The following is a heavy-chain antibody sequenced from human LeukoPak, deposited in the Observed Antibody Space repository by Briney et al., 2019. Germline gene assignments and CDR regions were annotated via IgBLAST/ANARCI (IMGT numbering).Heavy chain of an antibody. CDR3: AGDLTISLPGY. CDR2: LNPNSGNT. J-gene: IGHJ4*02. CDR1: GYTFTSFD. V-gene: IGHV1-8*03. D-gene: IGHD3-3*01. Sequence: ASVKVSCKASGYTFTSFDINWVRQATGQGLEWMGWLNPNSGNTGYAQKFQGRVTITRNTSMSTAYMELSGLRSEDTAVYYCAGDLTISLPGYWGQGTLVTVSS.